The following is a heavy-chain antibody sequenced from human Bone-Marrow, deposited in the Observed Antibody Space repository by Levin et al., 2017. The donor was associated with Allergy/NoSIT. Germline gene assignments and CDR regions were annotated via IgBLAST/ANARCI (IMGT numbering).Heavy chain of an antibody. Sequence: LSLTCAASGFTFDDYAMHWVRQAPGKGLVWVSGISWNSGSMGYADSVKGRFTISRDNAKNSLYLQMNSLRAEDTALYYCARDRYSSSWYYFDYWGHGTLVTVSS. CDR2: ISWNSGSM. CDR3: ARDRYSSSWYYFDY. CDR1: GFTFDDYA. D-gene: IGHD6-13*01. J-gene: IGHJ4*01. V-gene: IGHV3-9*01.